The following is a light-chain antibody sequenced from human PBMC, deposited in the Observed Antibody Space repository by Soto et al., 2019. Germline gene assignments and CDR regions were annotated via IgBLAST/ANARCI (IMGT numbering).Light chain of an antibody. V-gene: IGKV3-20*01. CDR3: LQYDSSWG. CDR1: QCVHNRY. J-gene: IGKJ1*01. CDR2: SAS. Sequence: ETVLPQGPGTLPFSPGKRATPSCWASQCVHNRYLPCYQQRPCQAPTLLIYSASSFATCIPDRLTGSPSWDDFPLTIPRLEREDFAVHYCLQYDSSWGFGRGTKG.